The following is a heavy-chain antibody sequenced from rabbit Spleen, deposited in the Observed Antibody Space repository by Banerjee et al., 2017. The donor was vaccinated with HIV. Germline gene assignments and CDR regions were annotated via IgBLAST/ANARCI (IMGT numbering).Heavy chain of an antibody. CDR1: GFSFSDRDV. V-gene: IGHV1S45*01. D-gene: IGHD1-1*01. CDR3: ARDLLGVIGWNFYL. J-gene: IGHJ4*01. Sequence: QEHLVESGGGLVQPEGSLTLTCKASGFSFSDRDVMCWVRQAPGKGLQWIACINAATGKPVYATWASGRFTISRTSSTTVTLRMTSLTAADRATYFCARDLLGVIGWNFYLWGPGTLVTVS. CDR2: INAATGKP.